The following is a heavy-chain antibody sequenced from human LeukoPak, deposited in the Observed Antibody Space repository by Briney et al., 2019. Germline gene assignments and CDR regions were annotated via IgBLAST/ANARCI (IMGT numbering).Heavy chain of an antibody. D-gene: IGHD3-9*01. CDR3: ARDVPGRYFDWLSDASMDV. J-gene: IGHJ6*02. CDR2: IYHSGST. CDR1: GGSISSGAYY. Sequence: SETLFLTCTVSGGSISSGAYYWSWIRQPPGKGLEWIGEIYHSGSTNYNPSLKSRVTISVDKSKNQFSLKLSSVTAADTAVYYCARDVPGRYFDWLSDASMDVWGQGTTVTVSS. V-gene: IGHV4-39*07.